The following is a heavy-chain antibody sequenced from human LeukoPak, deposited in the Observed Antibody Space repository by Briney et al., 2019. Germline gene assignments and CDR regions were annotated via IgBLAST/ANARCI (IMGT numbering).Heavy chain of an antibody. Sequence: GGSLRLSCAASGFTFSSYAMSWVLQAPGKGLEWLSAISGSGGSTYYADSVKGRFTISRDNSKNTLYVQMNSLRAEDTAVYYCAKDSHGNYAEYFQHWGQGTLVTVSS. D-gene: IGHD4-17*01. CDR2: ISGSGGST. J-gene: IGHJ1*01. V-gene: IGHV3-23*01. CDR3: AKDSHGNYAEYFQH. CDR1: GFTFSSYA.